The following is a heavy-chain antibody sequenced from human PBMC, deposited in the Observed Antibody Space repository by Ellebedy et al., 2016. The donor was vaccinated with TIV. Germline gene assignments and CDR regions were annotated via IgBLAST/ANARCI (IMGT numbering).Heavy chain of an antibody. CDR3: ASMYYYGSGNGMDV. D-gene: IGHD3-10*01. CDR2: IWYDGSNK. J-gene: IGHJ6*02. Sequence: GESLKISCAASGFTFSSYGMHWVRQAPGKGLEWVAVIWYDGSNKYYADSVKGRFTISRDNSKNKLYLQMNSLRAEDTAVYYCASMYYYGSGNGMDVWGQGTTVTVSS. CDR1: GFTFSSYG. V-gene: IGHV3-33*08.